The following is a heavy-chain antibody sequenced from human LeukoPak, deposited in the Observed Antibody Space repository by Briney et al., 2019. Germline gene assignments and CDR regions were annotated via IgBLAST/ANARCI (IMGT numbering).Heavy chain of an antibody. D-gene: IGHD4-17*01. CDR2: INPNSGGT. CDR1: GGTFSSYA. CDR3: AREAGDEGYFDY. J-gene: IGHJ4*02. V-gene: IGHV1-2*04. Sequence: GASVKVSCKASGGTFSSYAISWVRQAPGQGLEWMGWINPNSGGTNYAQKFQGWVTMTRDTSISTAYMELSRLRSDDTAVYYCAREAGDEGYFDYWGQGTLVTVSS.